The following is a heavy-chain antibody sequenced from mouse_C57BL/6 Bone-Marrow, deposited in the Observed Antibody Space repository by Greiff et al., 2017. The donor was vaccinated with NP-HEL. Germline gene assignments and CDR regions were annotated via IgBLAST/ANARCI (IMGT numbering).Heavy chain of an antibody. CDR1: GYTFTSYW. CDR2: IDPSDSYT. V-gene: IGHV1-50*01. J-gene: IGHJ2*01. Sequence: VQLQQPGAELVKPGASVKLSCKASGYTFTSYWMQWVKQRPGQGLEWIGEIDPSDSYTNYNQKFKGKATLTVDTSSSTAYMQLSSLTSEDSAVYYCASTNGAPFDYWGQGTTLTVSS. D-gene: IGHD3-1*01. CDR3: ASTNGAPFDY.